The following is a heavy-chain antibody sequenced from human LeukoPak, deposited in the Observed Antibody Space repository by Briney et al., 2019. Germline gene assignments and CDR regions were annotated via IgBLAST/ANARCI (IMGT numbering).Heavy chain of an antibody. J-gene: IGHJ4*02. CDR1: GFTFSDAL. CDR2: IKSKTDGGTT. D-gene: IGHD1-1*01. Sequence: GGSPRLSCVASGFTFSDALMTWVRQAPGKGLEWVGRIKSKTDGGTTEHAAPVKGRFTMSRDDSKNTLYLQMNSLKTEDTAMYYCTTARATTEIDYWGQGTLVTVSS. CDR3: TTARATTEIDY. V-gene: IGHV3-15*01.